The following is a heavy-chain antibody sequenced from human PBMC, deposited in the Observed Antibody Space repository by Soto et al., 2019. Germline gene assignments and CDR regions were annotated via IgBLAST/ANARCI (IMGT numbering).Heavy chain of an antibody. CDR1: VFTFSSFA. D-gene: IGHD3-16*01. CDR2: ISGSGRST. CDR3: AKDTRLNAQNYFDY. Sequence: VGSLRLSCASSVFTFSSFAMSCVRHSPGKGLEWVATISGSGRSTYYADSVKGRFTISRDNSKNTLFLQVSSLRADDTAIYYCAKDTRLNAQNYFDYWGQGTLVTVSS. J-gene: IGHJ4*02. V-gene: IGHV3-23*01.